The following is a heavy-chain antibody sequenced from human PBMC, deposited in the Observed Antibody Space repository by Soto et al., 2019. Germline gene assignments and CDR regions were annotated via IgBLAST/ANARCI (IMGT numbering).Heavy chain of an antibody. V-gene: IGHV1-69*01. Sequence: QVQVVQSGVEVRRPGSSVKVSCKASGDTFKNCVISWVRQASGQGLEWMGGIIPLFGTTDFAQRFQGRLTITTDESTTTAYMELSRPRSEDTATYYCAAELGFGKLSVVWGQGTTVIVSS. D-gene: IGHD3-10*01. CDR3: AAELGFGKLSVV. CDR2: IIPLFGTT. CDR1: GDTFKNCV. J-gene: IGHJ6*02.